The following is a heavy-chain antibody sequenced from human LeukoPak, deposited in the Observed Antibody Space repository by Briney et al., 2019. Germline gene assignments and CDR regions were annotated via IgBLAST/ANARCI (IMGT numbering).Heavy chain of an antibody. V-gene: IGHV1-46*01. J-gene: IGHJ4*02. D-gene: IGHD2-2*01. CDR1: GYTFTSSY. CDR3: ARGDIVVVPAADFDY. Sequence: APVKVSCKASGYTFTSSYMHWVRQAPGQGLEWMGIINPSGGSTSYAQKFQGRVTMTRDMSTSTVYMELSSLRSEDTAVYYCARGDIVVVPAADFDYWGQGTLVTVSS. CDR2: INPSGGST.